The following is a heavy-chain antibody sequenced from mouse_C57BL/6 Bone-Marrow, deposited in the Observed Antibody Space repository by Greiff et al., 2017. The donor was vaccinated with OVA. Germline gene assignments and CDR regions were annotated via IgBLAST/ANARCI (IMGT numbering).Heavy chain of an antibody. Sequence: VQLKESGPELVKPGASVKISCKASGYSFTGYYMNWVKQSPEKSLEWIGEINPSTGGTTYNQKFKAKATLTVDKSSSTAYMQLKSLTSEDSAVYYCARPSTTGAMDYWGQGTSVTVSS. J-gene: IGHJ4*01. CDR1: GYSFTGYY. D-gene: IGHD1-1*01. CDR3: ARPSTTGAMDY. CDR2: INPSTGGT. V-gene: IGHV1-42*01.